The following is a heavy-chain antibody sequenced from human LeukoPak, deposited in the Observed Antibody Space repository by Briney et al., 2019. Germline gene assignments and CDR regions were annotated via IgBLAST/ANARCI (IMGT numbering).Heavy chain of an antibody. D-gene: IGHD1-7*01. CDR3: ARDPLTGTTVYYFDY. CDR1: GFTFSSYA. CDR2: ISYDGSNK. Sequence: PGGSLRLSCAASGFTFSSYAMHWVRQAPGKGLEWVAVISYDGSNKYYADPVKGRFTISRDNSKNTLYLQMNSLRAEDTAVYYCARDPLTGTTVYYFDYWGQGTLVTVSS. V-gene: IGHV3-30-3*01. J-gene: IGHJ4*02.